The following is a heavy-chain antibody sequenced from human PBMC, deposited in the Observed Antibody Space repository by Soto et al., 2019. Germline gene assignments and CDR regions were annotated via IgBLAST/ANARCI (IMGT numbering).Heavy chain of an antibody. CDR1: GGSISSGGYY. J-gene: IGHJ4*02. V-gene: IGHV4-31*03. CDR2: IYYSGST. CDR3: ARVRSARSLSFDY. Sequence: SEPLCLTCTVSGGSISSGGYYWSWIRQHPGKGLEWIGYIYYSGSTYYNPSLKSRVTISVDTSKNQFSLKLSSVTAADTAVYYCARVRSARSLSFDYWGQGTLVTVSS.